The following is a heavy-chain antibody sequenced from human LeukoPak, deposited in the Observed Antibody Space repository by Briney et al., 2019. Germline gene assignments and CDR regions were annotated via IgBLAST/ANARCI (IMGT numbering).Heavy chain of an antibody. D-gene: IGHD3-10*01. CDR3: ARRTMVRGVKPRTQFDY. CDR2: IYISGST. CDR1: GGSISSASYY. J-gene: IGHJ4*02. V-gene: IGHV4-61*02. Sequence: KPSETLSLTCTVSGGSISSASYYWSWIRQPAGKGLEWIGRIYISGSTNYNPSLKSRVTISVDTSKNQFSLKLSSVTAADTAVYYCARRTMVRGVKPRTQFDYWGQGTLVTVSS.